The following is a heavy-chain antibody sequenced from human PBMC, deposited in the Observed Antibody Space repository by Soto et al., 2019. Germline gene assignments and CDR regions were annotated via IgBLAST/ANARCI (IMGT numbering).Heavy chain of an antibody. CDR2: IWYDGSNK. CDR1: GFTFSSYG. CDR3: ARDRVLGGGQQLVRLAY. V-gene: IGHV3-33*01. Sequence: QVQLVESGGGVVQPGRSLRLSCAASGFTFSSYGMHWVRQAPGKGLEWVAVIWYDGSNKYYADSVKGRFTISRDNSKNTLYLQMHSLRAEDTAVYYCARDRVLGGGQQLVRLAYWGQGTLVTVSS. J-gene: IGHJ4*02. D-gene: IGHD6-13*01.